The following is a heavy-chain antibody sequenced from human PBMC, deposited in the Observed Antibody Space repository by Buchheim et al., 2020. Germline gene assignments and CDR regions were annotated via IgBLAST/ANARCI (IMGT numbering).Heavy chain of an antibody. CDR2: IIPILGIA. CDR3: TRTKDRNYDFWSGYYTGIREGYYFDY. CDR1: GGTFSSYT. D-gene: IGHD3-3*01. J-gene: IGHJ4*02. V-gene: IGHV1-69*02. Sequence: QVQLVQSGAEVKKPGSSVKVSCKASGGTFSSYTISWVRQAPGQGLEWMGRIIPILGIATYAQKFQGRVTITAAKSTSTAYMELSSLRSEDTAVYYCTRTKDRNYDFWSGYYTGIREGYYFDYWGQGTL.